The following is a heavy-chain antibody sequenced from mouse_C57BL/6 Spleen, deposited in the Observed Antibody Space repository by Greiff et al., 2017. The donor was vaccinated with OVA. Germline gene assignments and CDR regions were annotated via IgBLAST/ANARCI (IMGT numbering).Heavy chain of an antibody. V-gene: IGHV5-6*01. J-gene: IGHJ4*01. D-gene: IGHD2-3*01. CDR2: ISSGGSYT. CDR3: ARQGFYDGYLYAMDY. CDR1: GFTFSSYG. Sequence: EVKVVESGGDLVKPGGSLKLSCAASGFTFSSYGMSWVRQTPDKRLEWVATISSGGSYTYYPDSVKGRFTISRANAKNTLYLQMSSLKSEDTAMYYGARQGFYDGYLYAMDYWGQGTSVTVSS.